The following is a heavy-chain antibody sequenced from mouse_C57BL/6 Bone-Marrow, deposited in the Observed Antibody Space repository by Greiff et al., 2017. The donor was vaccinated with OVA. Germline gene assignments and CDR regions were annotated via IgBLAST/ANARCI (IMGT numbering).Heavy chain of an antibody. Sequence: EVQLVESGGGLVKPGGSLKLSCAASGFTFSDYGMHWVRQAPEKGLEWVAYISSGSSTIYYADTVKGRFTISRDNAKNTLFLQMTSLRSEDTAMYYCARNGYYMGPGAMDYWGQGTSVTVSS. CDR2: ISSGSSTI. CDR3: ARNGYYMGPGAMDY. V-gene: IGHV5-17*01. CDR1: GFTFSDYG. D-gene: IGHD2-3*01. J-gene: IGHJ4*01.